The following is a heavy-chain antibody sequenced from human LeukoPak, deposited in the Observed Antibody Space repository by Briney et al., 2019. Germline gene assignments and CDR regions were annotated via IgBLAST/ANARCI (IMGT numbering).Heavy chain of an antibody. Sequence: PGGSLRLSCSASGFAFSNYAMKLVRQAPGKGPEWVSGISGFNTYYADSVKGRFTIFRDNSKNVLYLQMDRLRAGDTAVYSCAKDVCTSPRCLLYFDSWGQGTLVTVSS. CDR1: GFAFSNYA. V-gene: IGHV3-23*01. D-gene: IGHD2-8*01. CDR3: AKDVCTSPRCLLYFDS. CDR2: ISGFNT. J-gene: IGHJ4*02.